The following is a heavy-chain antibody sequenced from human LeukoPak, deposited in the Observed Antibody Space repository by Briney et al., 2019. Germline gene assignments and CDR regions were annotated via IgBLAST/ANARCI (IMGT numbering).Heavy chain of an antibody. Sequence: KNGESLKISCKGSGYSFTSYWITWVRQMPGKGLEWVGKIDPGDSYTNYSPSFQGHVTISVDKSISTAYLQWSSLKASDTAMYYCARRFDYGRFDYWGQGTLVTVSS. J-gene: IGHJ4*02. CDR3: ARRFDYGRFDY. CDR2: IDPGDSYT. CDR1: GYSFTSYW. D-gene: IGHD5-12*01. V-gene: IGHV5-10-1*01.